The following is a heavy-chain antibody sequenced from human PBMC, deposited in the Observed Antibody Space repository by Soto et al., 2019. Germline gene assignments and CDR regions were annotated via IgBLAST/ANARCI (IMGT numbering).Heavy chain of an antibody. CDR3: AKDGKRITTFGVVGD. CDR2: ISYDGSLK. J-gene: IGHJ4*02. D-gene: IGHD3-3*01. V-gene: IGHV3-30*18. Sequence: QVQLVESGGGVVQPGRSLRLSCAASGFTFSSYGMHWVRQAPGKGLEWVALISYDGSLKYFADSVKGRFTISRDNSKNTLDLQMSSLRAEDTAVYYCAKDGKRITTFGVVGDWGQGPLVTVSS. CDR1: GFTFSSYG.